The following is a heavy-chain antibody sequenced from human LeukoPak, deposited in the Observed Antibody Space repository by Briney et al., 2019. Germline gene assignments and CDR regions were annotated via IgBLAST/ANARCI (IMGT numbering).Heavy chain of an antibody. V-gene: IGHV3-66*01. CDR3: ASVRGYSYGPFDH. D-gene: IGHD5-18*01. J-gene: IGHJ4*02. CDR2: IYSGGST. CDR1: GFTVSSNY. Sequence: GGSLRLSCAASGFTVSSNYMSWVRQAPGKGLEWVSVIYSGGSTYYTDSVKGRFTISRDNSKNTLYLQMNSLRAGDTAVYFCASVRGYSYGPFDHWGQGTLVTVSS.